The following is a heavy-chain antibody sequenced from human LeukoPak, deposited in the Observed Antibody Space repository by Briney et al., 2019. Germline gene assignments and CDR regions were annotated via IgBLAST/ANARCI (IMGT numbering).Heavy chain of an antibody. CDR2: ISSSSSYT. D-gene: IGHD3-22*01. CDR3: ARDRMELLGGVNYYDSSGYYHDY. J-gene: IGHJ4*02. V-gene: IGHV3-11*06. CDR1: GFTFSDYY. Sequence: PGGSLRLSCAASGFTFSDYYMSWIRQAPGKGLEWVSYISSSSSYTNYADSVKGRFTISRDNAKNSLYLQMNSLRAEDTAVYYCARDRMELLGGVNYYDSSGYYHDYWGQGTLVTVSS.